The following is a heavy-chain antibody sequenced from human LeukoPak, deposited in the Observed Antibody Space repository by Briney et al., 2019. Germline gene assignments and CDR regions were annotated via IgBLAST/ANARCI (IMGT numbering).Heavy chain of an antibody. CDR1: GGSISSYY. CDR2: IYTSGST. V-gene: IGHV4-4*09. D-gene: IGHD1-1*01. J-gene: IGHJ3*02. Sequence: SETLSLTCTVSGGSISSYYWSWIRQPPWKGLEWIGYIYTSGSTNYNPSLKSRVTISVDTSKNQFSLKLSSVTAADTAVYYCARLLYLEDAFDIWGQGTMVTVSS. CDR3: ARLLYLEDAFDI.